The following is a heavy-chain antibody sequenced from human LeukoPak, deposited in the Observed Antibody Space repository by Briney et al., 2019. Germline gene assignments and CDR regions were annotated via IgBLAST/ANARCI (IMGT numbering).Heavy chain of an antibody. CDR3: AKDLAVAGTGYNFDY. CDR2: ITSSGSSM. J-gene: IGHJ4*02. V-gene: IGHV3-21*04. D-gene: IGHD6-19*01. CDR1: GFTFSGYS. Sequence: GGSLRLSCAGSGFTFSGYSLNWVRQAPGKGLEWVSSITSSGSSMYYADSVKGRFTISRDNSKNTLYLQMNSLRAEDTAVYYCAKDLAVAGTGYNFDYWGQGTLVTVSS.